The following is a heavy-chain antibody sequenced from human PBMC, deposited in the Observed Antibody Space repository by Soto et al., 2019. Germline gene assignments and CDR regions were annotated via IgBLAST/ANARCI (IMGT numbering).Heavy chain of an antibody. D-gene: IGHD3-3*01. CDR1: GFTFSSYS. CDR3: ARAIFGVVIMATSPDY. CDR2: ISSSSSTI. V-gene: IGHV3-48*01. Sequence: GGSLRLSCAASGFTFSSYSMNWVRQAPGKGLEWVSYISSSSSTIYYADSVKGRFTISRDNAKNSLYLQMNSLRAEDTAVYYCARAIFGVVIMATSPDYWGQGTLVTVSS. J-gene: IGHJ4*02.